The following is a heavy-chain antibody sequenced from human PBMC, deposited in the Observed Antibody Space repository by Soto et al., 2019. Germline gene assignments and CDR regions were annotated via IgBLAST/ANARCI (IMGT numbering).Heavy chain of an antibody. J-gene: IGHJ4*02. CDR1: GFTFSSYW. CDR3: ARAYYGGNTELGY. Sequence: GGSLRLSCAASGFTFSSYWMSWVGRAPGKGLEWVAHIKQDGSDMYYVDSVKGRFTISRDNAQNSLFLQMNSLRVEDTAVYYCARAYYGGNTELGYWGQGTQVNVFS. V-gene: IGHV3-7*04. D-gene: IGHD4-17*01. CDR2: IKQDGSDM.